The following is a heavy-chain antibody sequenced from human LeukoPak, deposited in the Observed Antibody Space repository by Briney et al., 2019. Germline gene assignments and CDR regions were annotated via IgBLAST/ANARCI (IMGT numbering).Heavy chain of an antibody. CDR1: GGSINNYY. J-gene: IGHJ3*02. CDR3: ARQPAATAAFDI. D-gene: IGHD5-18*01. CDR2: IYYSGGDM. Sequence: SETLSLTCTVSGGSINNYYWSWIRQPPGKGLEWIGYIYYSGGDMNYNPSLKSRLTISVDTSKNQISLMLASMTAADTAVYYCARQPAATAAFDIWAQGTMVTVSS. V-gene: IGHV4-59*08.